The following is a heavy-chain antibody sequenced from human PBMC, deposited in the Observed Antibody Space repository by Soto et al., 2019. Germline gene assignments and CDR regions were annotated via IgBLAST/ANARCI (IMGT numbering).Heavy chain of an antibody. V-gene: IGHV4-30-2*01. CDR1: GGSISSGGYS. D-gene: IGHD2-2*01. Sequence: QLQLQESGPGLVKPSQTLSLTCAVSGGSISSGGYSWSWIRQPPGKGLEWIGDIYHSGSTYYNPSLKSPVAIAVDRSKNPSSVKLTSVIAEDTAVYNCARVPDRWGQGTLVTVSS. CDR2: IYHSGST. CDR3: ARVPDR. J-gene: IGHJ5*02.